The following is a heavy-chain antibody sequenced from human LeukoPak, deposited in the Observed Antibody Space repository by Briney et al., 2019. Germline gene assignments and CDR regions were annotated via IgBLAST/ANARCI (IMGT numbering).Heavy chain of an antibody. V-gene: IGHV4-59*01. CDR2: IYYSGST. CDR3: ARDSPWGVNYYYGMDV. D-gene: IGHD3-16*01. Sequence: SETLSLTCTVSGGSISSYYWSWIRQPPGKGLEWIGYIYYSGSTNYNPSLKSRVTTSVDTSKNQFSLKLSSVTAADTAVYYRARDSPWGVNYYYGMDVWGQGTTVTVSS. CDR1: GGSISSYY. J-gene: IGHJ6*02.